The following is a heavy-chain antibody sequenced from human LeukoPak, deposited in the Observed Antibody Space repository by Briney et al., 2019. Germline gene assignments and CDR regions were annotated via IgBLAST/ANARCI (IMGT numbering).Heavy chain of an antibody. J-gene: IGHJ4*02. CDR1: GFTFSSYG. V-gene: IGHV3-23*01. CDR3: AKDLGIVVVITTQFDY. D-gene: IGHD3-22*01. CDR2: MSGDGATT. Sequence: GGSLRLSCAASGFTFSSYGMSWVRQAPGKGLEWVSAMSGDGATTYYADSVKGRFTISRDNSKNTLYLQMNSLRAEDTAVYYCAKDLGIVVVITTQFDYWGQGTLVTVSS.